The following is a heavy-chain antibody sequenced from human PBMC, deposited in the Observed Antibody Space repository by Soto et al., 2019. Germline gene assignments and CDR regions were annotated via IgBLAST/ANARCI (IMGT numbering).Heavy chain of an antibody. Sequence: EVQLVESGGGLVQPGGSLRLSCEVSGFILSDHYIDWVRQAPGKGLEWIGRTKNKGSSYATEYAASVEGRFSISRDDSRNAVYFQMDSLRTEDTAVYYCAKDHTVYSGYDYYYGMDVWGQGTTVTVSS. CDR1: GFILSDHY. V-gene: IGHV3-72*01. J-gene: IGHJ6*02. CDR3: AKDHTVYSGYDYYYGMDV. D-gene: IGHD1-26*01. CDR2: TKNKGSSYAT.